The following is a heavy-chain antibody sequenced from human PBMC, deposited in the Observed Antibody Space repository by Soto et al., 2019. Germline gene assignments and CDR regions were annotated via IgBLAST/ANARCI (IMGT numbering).Heavy chain of an antibody. J-gene: IGHJ6*02. CDR3: ARARDILTGYRAKYYYYYGMDV. V-gene: IGHV1-69*13. CDR1: GGTLSSYA. Sequence: GASVKVSCKASGGTLSSYAISWVRQAPGQGLEWMGGIIPIFGTANYAQKFQGRVTITADESTSTAYMELSSLRSEDTAVYYCARARDILTGYRAKYYYYYGMDVWGQGTTVTVSS. CDR2: IIPIFGTA. D-gene: IGHD3-9*01.